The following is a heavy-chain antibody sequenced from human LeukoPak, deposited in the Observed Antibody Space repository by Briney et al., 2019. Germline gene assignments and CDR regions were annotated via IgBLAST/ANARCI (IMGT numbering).Heavy chain of an antibody. J-gene: IGHJ4*02. Sequence: QSGGSLRLSCAASGFTFSSYAMSWVRRAPGKGLEWVSAISGSGGSTYYADSVRGRFTIFRDNSKNTLYLQMNSLRAEDTAVYYCAKALNYYDSSGSDYWGQGTLVTVSS. D-gene: IGHD3-22*01. CDR1: GFTFSSYA. CDR3: AKALNYYDSSGSDY. V-gene: IGHV3-23*01. CDR2: ISGSGGST.